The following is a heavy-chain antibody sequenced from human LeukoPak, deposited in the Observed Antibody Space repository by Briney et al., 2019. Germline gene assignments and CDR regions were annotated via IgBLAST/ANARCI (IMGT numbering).Heavy chain of an antibody. CDR1: GFTVSSNY. CDR2: IYSGGST. V-gene: IGHV3-66*01. CDR3: ARDQVGATGAFDI. Sequence: GGSLRLSCAASGFTVSSNYMSWVRQAPGKGLEWVSVIYSGGSTYYADSVKGRFTISRDNSKNTLYLQMNSLRAEDTAVYYCARDQVGATGAFDIWGQGTMVTVSS. D-gene: IGHD1-26*01. J-gene: IGHJ3*02.